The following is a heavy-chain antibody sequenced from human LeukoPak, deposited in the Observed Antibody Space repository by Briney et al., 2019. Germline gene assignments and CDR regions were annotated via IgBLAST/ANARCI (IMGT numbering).Heavy chain of an antibody. Sequence: SETLSLTCTVSGGSISSYYWSWIRQPPGKGLEWIGYIYYSGSTNYNPSLKSRVTISVDTSKNQFSLKLSSVTAADTAVYYCARRMEVWGQGTLVTVSS. CDR3: ARRMEV. CDR2: IYYSGST. J-gene: IGHJ4*02. D-gene: IGHD3-3*01. CDR1: GGSISSYY. V-gene: IGHV4-59*08.